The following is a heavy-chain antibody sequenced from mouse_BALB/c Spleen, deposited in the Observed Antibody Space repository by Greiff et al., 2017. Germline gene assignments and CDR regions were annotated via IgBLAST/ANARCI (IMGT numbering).Heavy chain of an antibody. J-gene: IGHJ4*01. CDR3: AREGGNYGGDY. D-gene: IGHD2-1*01. CDR1: GFTFSDYY. CDR2: ISDGGSYT. V-gene: IGHV5-4*02. Sequence: EVQGVESGGGLVKPGGSLKLSCAASGFTFSDYYMYWVRQTPEKRLEWVATISDGGSYTYYPDSVKGRFTISRDNAKNNLYLQMSSLKSEDTAMYYCAREGGNYGGDYWGQGTSVTVSS.